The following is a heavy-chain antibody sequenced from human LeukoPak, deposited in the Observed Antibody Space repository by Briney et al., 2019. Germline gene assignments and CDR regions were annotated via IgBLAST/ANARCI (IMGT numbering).Heavy chain of an antibody. CDR1: GGSISSYY. D-gene: IGHD3-10*01. CDR2: IYYSGST. V-gene: IGHV4-59*01. CDR3: ARAGLLWFGELLNQYYFDY. Sequence: SETLSLTCTGSGGSISSYYWSWIRQPPGKGLEWIGYIYYSGSTNYNPSLKSRVTISVDTSKNQFSLKLSSVTAADTAVYYCARAGLLWFGELLNQYYFDYWGQGTLVTVSS. J-gene: IGHJ4*02.